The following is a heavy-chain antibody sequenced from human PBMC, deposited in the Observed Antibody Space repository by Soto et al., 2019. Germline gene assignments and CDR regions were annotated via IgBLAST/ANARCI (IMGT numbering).Heavy chain of an antibody. Sequence: GGSLRLSCAASGFTFGDYAMIWVRQAPGKGLEWVSAITGSDRSTYYADSVKGRFTISRDSSKNTLYLQMNSLRAEDTAVYYCAKDGARLQLYWYGSWGQGTLVTVSS. CDR1: GFTFGDYA. CDR3: AKDGARLQLYWYGS. D-gene: IGHD6-25*01. V-gene: IGHV3-23*01. CDR2: ITGSDRST. J-gene: IGHJ5*01.